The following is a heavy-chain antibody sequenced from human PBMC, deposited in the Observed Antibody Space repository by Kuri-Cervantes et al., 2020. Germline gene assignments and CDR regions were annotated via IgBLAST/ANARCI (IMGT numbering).Heavy chain of an antibody. Sequence: VKVSCKASGFTFTSSAVQWVRQARGQRLEWIGWIVVGSGNTNYAQKFQERVTITRDMSTSTAYMELSSLRSEDTAVYYCAADQRYNWNPTKDYYYYMDVWGKGTTVTVSS. CDR1: GFTFTSSA. CDR3: AADQRYNWNPTKDYYYYMDV. J-gene: IGHJ6*03. V-gene: IGHV1-58*01. CDR2: IVVGSGNT. D-gene: IGHD1-20*01.